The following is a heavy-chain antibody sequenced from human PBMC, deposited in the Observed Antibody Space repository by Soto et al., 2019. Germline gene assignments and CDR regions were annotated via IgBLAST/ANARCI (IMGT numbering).Heavy chain of an antibody. V-gene: IGHV3-21*01. CDR1: GFTFSSYS. D-gene: IGHD3-10*01. Sequence: EVQLVESGGGLVKPGGSLRLSCAASGFTFSSYSMNWVRQAPGKGLEWVSSISSSSSYIYYADSVKGRFTISRDNAKNSLYMQMNSLIAEDTAVYYCAREREGLWFGELSYGGDHATFDYWGQGTLVTVSS. CDR3: AREREGLWFGELSYGGDHATFDY. J-gene: IGHJ4*02. CDR2: ISSSSSYI.